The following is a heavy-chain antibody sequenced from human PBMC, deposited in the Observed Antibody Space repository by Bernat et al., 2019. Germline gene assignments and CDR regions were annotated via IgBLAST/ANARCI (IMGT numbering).Heavy chain of an antibody. CDR1: GFTFSNAW. D-gene: IGHD4-17*01. J-gene: IGHJ6*02. V-gene: IGHV3-15*01. CDR3: TTDPYGDYAYYYYGMDV. Sequence: EVQLVESGGGLVKPGGSLRLSCAASGFTFSNAWMSWVRRAPGKGLEWVGRIKRKTEGGTTDYAAPVKGRFTISRDDSKNTLYLQMNSLKTEDTAVYYCTTDPYGDYAYYYYGMDVWGQGTTVTVSS. CDR2: IKRKTEGGTT.